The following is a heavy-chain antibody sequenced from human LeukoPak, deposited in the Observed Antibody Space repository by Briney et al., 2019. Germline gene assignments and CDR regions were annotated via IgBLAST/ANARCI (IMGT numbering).Heavy chain of an antibody. V-gene: IGHV3-33*01. J-gene: IGHJ4*01. D-gene: IGHD4-11*01. CDR3: ARDAQRGFDYSNSLKY. CDR1: GVIFSHYG. Sequence: PGRSLRLSCVASGVIFSHYGMHWVRQAPGKGLEWVAVIWRDGSNRFYAGSVKGRFTISRDNSQKTVFLQMTSLRAEDTAMYYCARDAQRGFDYSNSLKYWGHGILVTVSS. CDR2: IWRDGSNR.